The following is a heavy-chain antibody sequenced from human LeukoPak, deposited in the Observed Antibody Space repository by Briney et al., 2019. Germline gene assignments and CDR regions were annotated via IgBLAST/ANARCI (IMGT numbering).Heavy chain of an antibody. J-gene: IGHJ4*02. CDR3: AKDGGVYDSSGYYSGYFDY. CDR1: GFTFDDYA. V-gene: IGHV3-9*01. D-gene: IGHD3-22*01. CDR2: ISWNSGSI. Sequence: GGSLRLSCAASGFTFDDYAMHWVRQAPGKGLEWVSGISWNSGSIGYADSVKGRFTISRDNAKNSLYLQMNSLRAEDTALYYCAKDGGVYDSSGYYSGYFDYWGQGTLVTVSS.